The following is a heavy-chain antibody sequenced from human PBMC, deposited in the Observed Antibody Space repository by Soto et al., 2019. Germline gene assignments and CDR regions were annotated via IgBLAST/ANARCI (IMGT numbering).Heavy chain of an antibody. CDR3: ARQESSGWSRSNYYYGMDV. CDR2: IYYSGST. D-gene: IGHD6-19*01. CDR1: GGSISSSSYY. Sequence: SSETLSLTCTVSGGSISSSSYYWGWIRQPPGKGLEWIGSIYYSGSTYYDPSLKSRVTISVDTSKNQFSLKLSSVTAADTAAYYCARQESSGWSRSNYYYGMDVWGQGTTVTVSS. J-gene: IGHJ6*02. V-gene: IGHV4-39*01.